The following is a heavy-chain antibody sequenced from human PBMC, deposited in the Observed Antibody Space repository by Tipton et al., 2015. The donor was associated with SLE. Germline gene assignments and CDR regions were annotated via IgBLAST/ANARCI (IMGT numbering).Heavy chain of an antibody. V-gene: IGHV4-59*08. D-gene: IGHD3-3*01. CDR3: ARGLLTWRGAIVGVDV. CDR2: FSYGGGT. CDR1: GGSINSHY. J-gene: IGHJ6*02. Sequence: TLSLTCSVSGGSINSHYWIWIRQPPGKGLEWIGYFSYGGGTNYNPSLKSRVTISVDTAKSQFSLRLTSVTAADTAVYYCARGLLTWRGAIVGVDVWGQGTTVNVSS.